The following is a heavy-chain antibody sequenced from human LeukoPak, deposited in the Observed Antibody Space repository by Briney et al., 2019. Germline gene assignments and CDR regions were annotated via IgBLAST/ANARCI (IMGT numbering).Heavy chain of an antibody. CDR1: GFTFSSYA. CDR3: ARGVTTRSPFDH. D-gene: IGHD1-1*01. CDR2: ISGSGGST. V-gene: IGHV3-23*01. Sequence: PGGSLRLSCAASGFTFSSYAMSWVRQAPGKGLEWVSAISGSGGSTYYADSVKGRFTISRDNAKNSLYLQMDSLSAEDTAVYYCARGVTTRSPFDHWGQGTLVTVSS. J-gene: IGHJ4*02.